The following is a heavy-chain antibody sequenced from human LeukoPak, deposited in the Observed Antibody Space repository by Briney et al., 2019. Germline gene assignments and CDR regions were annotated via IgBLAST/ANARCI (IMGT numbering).Heavy chain of an antibody. Sequence: GGSLRLSCAASGFTISSYWMHWVRQAPGKGLVWVSRINGDGSTTGYADSVKGRFTISRDNTKNTLYLQMNSLRAEDTAVYYCAGERGDQTDYWGQGTRVTVSS. CDR2: INGDGSTT. J-gene: IGHJ4*02. CDR3: AGERGDQTDY. D-gene: IGHD3-16*01. CDR1: GFTISSYW. V-gene: IGHV3-74*01.